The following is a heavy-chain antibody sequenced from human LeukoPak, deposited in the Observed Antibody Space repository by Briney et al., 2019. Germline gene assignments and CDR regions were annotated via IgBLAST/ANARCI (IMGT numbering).Heavy chain of an antibody. V-gene: IGHV1-8*01. CDR2: MNPNSGNT. J-gene: IGHJ5*02. Sequence: ASVTVSCKASGYTFTSYDINWVRQATGQGLEWMGWMNPNSGNTGYAQKFQCRVTMTRNTSISTAYMELSSLRSEDTAVYYCARSTIFGVVIPPLTVTGSWFDPWGQGTLVTVSS. CDR1: GYTFTSYD. D-gene: IGHD3-3*01. CDR3: ARSTIFGVVIPPLTVTGSWFDP.